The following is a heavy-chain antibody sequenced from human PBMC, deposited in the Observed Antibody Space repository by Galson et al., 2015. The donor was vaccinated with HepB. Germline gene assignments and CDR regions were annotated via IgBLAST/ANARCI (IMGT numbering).Heavy chain of an antibody. D-gene: IGHD3/OR15-3a*01. CDR1: GYTFTSIA. Sequence: SVKVSCKASGYTFTSIAIHWVRQAPGQGLEWLGWINAGSGKTKYSEKFQGRVTITRDTFASTAFMELSSLRSEDTAVYYCAGIMFFYAMDVWGQGATVIVSS. CDR2: INAGSGKT. CDR3: AGIMFFYAMDV. V-gene: IGHV1-3*01. J-gene: IGHJ6*01.